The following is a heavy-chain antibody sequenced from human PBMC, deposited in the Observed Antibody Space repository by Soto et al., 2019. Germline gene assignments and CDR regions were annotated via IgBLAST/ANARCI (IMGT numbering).Heavy chain of an antibody. CDR3: AKDPYYYYYMDV. Sequence: EVQLLESGGGLVQPGGSLRLSCAASGFTFSSYAMSWVRQAPGKGLEWVSAISGSGGSTYYADSVKGRFTISRDNSKNTLYLQMNSLRDEDTAVYYCAKDPYYYYYMDVWGKGTTVTVSS. CDR1: GFTFSSYA. J-gene: IGHJ6*03. CDR2: ISGSGGST. V-gene: IGHV3-23*01.